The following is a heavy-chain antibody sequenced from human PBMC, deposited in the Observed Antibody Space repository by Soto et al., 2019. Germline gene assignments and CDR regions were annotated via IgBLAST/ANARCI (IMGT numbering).Heavy chain of an antibody. D-gene: IGHD3-10*01. Sequence: GGSLRLSCAASGFTVSSNYMSWVRQAPGKGLEWVSVIYSGGSTYYADSVKDRFTISRDNSKNTLYLQMNSLRAEDTAVYYCARELYYYGSGSYYNSNWFDPWGQGTLVTVSS. V-gene: IGHV3-66*01. J-gene: IGHJ5*02. CDR2: IYSGGST. CDR1: GFTVSSNY. CDR3: ARELYYYGSGSYYNSNWFDP.